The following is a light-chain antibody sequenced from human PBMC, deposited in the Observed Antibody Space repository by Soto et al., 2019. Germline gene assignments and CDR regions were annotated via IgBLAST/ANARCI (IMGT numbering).Light chain of an antibody. CDR2: GAS. V-gene: IGKV3-15*01. Sequence: EIVMTQSPATLSVSPGERATLSCRASQSVSSNLAWYHQKPGQAPRLLIYGASTRATGIPARFSGSGSGTEFTLTISSLQSEDFAVYYCQQYNKWPRTFGQVSKVEVK. CDR3: QQYNKWPRT. CDR1: QSVSSN. J-gene: IGKJ1*01.